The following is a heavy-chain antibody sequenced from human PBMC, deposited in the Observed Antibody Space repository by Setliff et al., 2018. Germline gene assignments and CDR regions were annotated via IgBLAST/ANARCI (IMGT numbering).Heavy chain of an antibody. Sequence: PGGSLRLSCAASGFTFSSYAMSWVRQAPGKGLEWVSAISGSGGSTYYADSVKGRFTISRDNAEHSLTLQMNSLRVEDTALYYCAKGGPQRDSSGYYLYYFDYWGQGTLVTVSS. CDR2: ISGSGGST. V-gene: IGHV3-23*01. CDR3: AKGGPQRDSSGYYLYYFDY. J-gene: IGHJ4*02. D-gene: IGHD3-22*01. CDR1: GFTFSSYA.